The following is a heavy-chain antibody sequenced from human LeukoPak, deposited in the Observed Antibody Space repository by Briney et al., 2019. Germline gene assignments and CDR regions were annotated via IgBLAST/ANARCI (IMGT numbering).Heavy chain of an antibody. CDR1: GGTFSTYY. Sequence: SETLSLTCTVSGGTFSTYYWSWIRQPPGKGLEWIGYIYYSGSTEYNPSLKSRATMSLDTYKNQFSLNLNSVTAADTAVYYCARAVITFGAAVAKGFDCWGQGTLVTVSS. CDR3: ARAVITFGAAVAKGFDC. V-gene: IGHV4-59*01. CDR2: IYYSGST. J-gene: IGHJ4*02. D-gene: IGHD3-16*01.